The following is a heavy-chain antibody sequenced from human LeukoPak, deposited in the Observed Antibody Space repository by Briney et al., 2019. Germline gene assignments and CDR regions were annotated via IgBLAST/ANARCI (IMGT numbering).Heavy chain of an antibody. V-gene: IGHV4-39*01. Sequence: PSETLSLTCTVSGGSISSGDYYWSWIRQPPGKGLEWIGSIYYSGSTYYNPSLKSRVTISVDTSKNQFSLKLSSVTAADTAVYYCARHTSFAGYASRVYVWEGRVQNWFDPWGQGTLVTVSS. CDR2: IYYSGST. CDR3: ARHTSFAGYASRVYVWEGRVQNWFDP. J-gene: IGHJ5*02. CDR1: GGSISSGDYY. D-gene: IGHD3-16*01.